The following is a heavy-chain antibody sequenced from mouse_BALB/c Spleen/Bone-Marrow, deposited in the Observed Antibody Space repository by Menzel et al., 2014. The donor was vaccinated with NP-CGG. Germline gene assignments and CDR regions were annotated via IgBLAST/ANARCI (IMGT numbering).Heavy chain of an antibody. J-gene: IGHJ4*01. D-gene: IGHD1-1*01. Sequence: VHLVESGPGLVAPSQNLSITCTVSGFSLTSYGVHWVRQPPGKGLEWLGVIWAGGSTNYNSALMSRLSISKDNSKSQVFLKMNSLQTDDTAMYYCARDYYGSLYAMDYWGQGTSVTVSS. CDR1: GFSLTSYG. V-gene: IGHV2-9*02. CDR3: ARDYYGSLYAMDY. CDR2: IWAGGST.